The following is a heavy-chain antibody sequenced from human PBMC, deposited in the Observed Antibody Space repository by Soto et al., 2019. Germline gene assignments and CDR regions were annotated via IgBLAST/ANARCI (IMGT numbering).Heavy chain of an antibody. V-gene: IGHV4-30-2*01. Sequence: QLQLQXSGSGLVKPXXXXSLTCAVSGGSISSGGYSWSWIRQPPGKGLEWIGYIYHSGSTYYNPSLKSRVTISVDRSKNQFSLKLSSVTSADTAVYYWAVQGPRNWFDPWGQGTLVTVSS. CDR1: GGSISSGGYS. CDR3: AVQGPRNWFDP. CDR2: IYHSGST. J-gene: IGHJ5*02.